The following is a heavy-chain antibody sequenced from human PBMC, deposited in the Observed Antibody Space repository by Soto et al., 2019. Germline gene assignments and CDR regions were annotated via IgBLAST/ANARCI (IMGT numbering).Heavy chain of an antibody. J-gene: IGHJ5*02. Sequence: AMSLTCTVSGGSISSSRYYWGWIRQPPGEGLEWIGSIYYSGETYYSPSLKSRVTISVDTSKNQFSLKLSSVTAADTAVYYCARGRPGGWFDPWGQGTRVTVSS. CDR1: GGSISSSRYY. CDR2: IYYSGET. CDR3: ARGRPGGWFDP. V-gene: IGHV4-39*01.